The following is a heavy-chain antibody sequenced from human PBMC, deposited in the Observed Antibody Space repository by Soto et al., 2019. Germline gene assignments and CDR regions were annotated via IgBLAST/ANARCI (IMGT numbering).Heavy chain of an antibody. J-gene: IGHJ6*02. CDR2: IFYSGST. Sequence: SETLTLTYTVAGGSISSSSYYWGWIRQPPGKGLEWIGSIFYSGSTYYNPSLKSRVTISVDTSKNQFSLQLNSVTPEDTAVYYCARERWLQTNRYYGMDVWGQGTTVTVSS. CDR1: GGSISSSSYY. V-gene: IGHV4-39*02. D-gene: IGHD5-12*01. CDR3: ARERWLQTNRYYGMDV.